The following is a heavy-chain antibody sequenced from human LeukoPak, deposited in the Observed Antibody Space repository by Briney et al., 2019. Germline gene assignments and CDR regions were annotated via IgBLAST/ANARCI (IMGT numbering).Heavy chain of an antibody. Sequence: SEPLSLTCTVSGGSISSYYWSWIRQPTGKGLEWIGRIYTSGSTIYNPSLKSRVTMSVDTSKNQFSLKLSSVTAADTAVYYCARGRYESTRLSAYYYYYVDVWGKGTTVTVSS. J-gene: IGHJ6*03. CDR3: ARGRYESTRLSAYYYYYVDV. CDR2: IYTSGST. V-gene: IGHV4-4*07. CDR1: GGSISSYY. D-gene: IGHD1-14*01.